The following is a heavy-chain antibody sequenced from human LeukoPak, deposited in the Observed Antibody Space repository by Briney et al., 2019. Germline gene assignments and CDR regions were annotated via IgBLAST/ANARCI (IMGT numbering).Heavy chain of an antibody. V-gene: IGHV4-61*10. J-gene: IGHJ6*03. D-gene: IGHD5-12*01. CDR1: GNSISSGDNY. CDR2: INHSGST. Sequence: SETLSLTCTVSGNSISSGDNYWSWIRQPAGKGLEWIGEINHSGSTNYNPSLKRRVTISVDTSKNQFSLKLSSVTAADTAVYYCARHFFGDIVATIRTPYYMDVWGKGTTVAVSS. CDR3: ARHFFGDIVATIRTPYYMDV.